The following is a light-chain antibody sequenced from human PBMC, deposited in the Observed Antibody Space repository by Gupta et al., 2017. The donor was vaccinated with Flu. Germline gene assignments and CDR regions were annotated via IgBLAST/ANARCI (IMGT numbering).Light chain of an antibody. Sequence: RTTSCTGTGNGVASHKGYWYQQQQRHTAPLVMYNDSKSPPGGPDRLSGCTSGTTAALTISGGLPDEEADYYCYTSYSSGSTYVFGSGTKLTVL. CDR1: GVASHK. V-gene: IGLV3-25*01. CDR2: NDS. CDR3: YTSYSSGSTYV. J-gene: IGLJ1*01.